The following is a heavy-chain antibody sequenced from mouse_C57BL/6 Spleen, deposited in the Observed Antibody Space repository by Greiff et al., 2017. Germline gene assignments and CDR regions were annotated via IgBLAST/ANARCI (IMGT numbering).Heavy chain of an antibody. D-gene: IGHD2-1*01. Sequence: VQLQQSGAELMKPGASVKLSCKATGYTFTGYWLEWVKQRPGHGLEWIGEILTGSGSTTYNEKFKGKATFTADTSSNTAYMQISSLTTEDSAIYDGARRGYCGNYDFDYWGQGTTLTVAS. CDR2: ILTGSGST. CDR1: GYTFTGYW. J-gene: IGHJ2*01. CDR3: ARRGYCGNYDFDY. V-gene: IGHV1-9*01.